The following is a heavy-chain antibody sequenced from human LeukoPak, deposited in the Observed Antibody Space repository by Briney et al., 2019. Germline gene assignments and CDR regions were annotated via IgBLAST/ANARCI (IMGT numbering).Heavy chain of an antibody. CDR1: GFTFSDHH. Sequence: GGSLRLSCAASGFTFSDHHMSWIRQAPGKGLEWVSYISSGDNTIYYADSVKGRFTISRDNAKNSLYLQMNSLRAEDTAVYYCARGRRGYSFDYWGQGTLVTVSS. D-gene: IGHD5-18*01. J-gene: IGHJ4*02. CDR2: ISSGDNTI. V-gene: IGHV3-11*01. CDR3: ARGRRGYSFDY.